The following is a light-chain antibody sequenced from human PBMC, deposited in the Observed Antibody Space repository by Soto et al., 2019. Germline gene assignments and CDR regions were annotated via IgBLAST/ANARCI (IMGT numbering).Light chain of an antibody. Sequence: QSALTQPASVSGSPGQSITISCTGTSSDVGGYNYVSWYQQHTGKAPKLMIYEVSNRPSGVSNRFSGSKSGNTASLTISGLQAEDEADYDCSSYTSSSTHVFGTGTKLTVL. V-gene: IGLV2-14*01. CDR1: SSDVGGYNY. CDR2: EVS. J-gene: IGLJ1*01. CDR3: SSYTSSSTHV.